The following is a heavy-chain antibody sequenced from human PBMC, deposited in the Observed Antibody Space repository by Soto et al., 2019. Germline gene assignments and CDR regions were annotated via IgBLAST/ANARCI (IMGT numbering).Heavy chain of an antibody. Sequence: SVKVSCKASGGTFSSYAISWVRQAPGQGLEWMGGIIPIFGTANYAQKFQGRVTITADESTSTAYMELSSLRSEDTAGYYCARDPYYDFWSGYLGYRTFYYYGMDVWGQGTTVTVSS. CDR1: GGTFSSYA. CDR3: ARDPYYDFWSGYLGYRTFYYYGMDV. CDR2: IIPIFGTA. D-gene: IGHD3-3*01. V-gene: IGHV1-69*13. J-gene: IGHJ6*02.